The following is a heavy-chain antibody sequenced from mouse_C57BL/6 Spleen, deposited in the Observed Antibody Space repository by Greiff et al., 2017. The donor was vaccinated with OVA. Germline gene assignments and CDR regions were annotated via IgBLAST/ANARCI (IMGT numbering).Heavy chain of an antibody. CDR1: GYTFTDYN. J-gene: IGHJ3*01. CDR3: ARSTVVKAWFAY. Sequence: EVKLMESGPELVKPGASVKMSCKASGYTFTDYNMHWVKQSHGKSLEWIGSINPNNGGTSYNQKFKGKATLTVNKSSSTAYMELRSLTSEDSAVYYCARSTVVKAWFAYWGQGTLVTVSA. V-gene: IGHV1-22*01. CDR2: INPNNGGT. D-gene: IGHD2-2*01.